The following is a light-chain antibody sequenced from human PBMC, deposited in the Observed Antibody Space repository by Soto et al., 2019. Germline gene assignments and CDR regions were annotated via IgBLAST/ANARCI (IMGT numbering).Light chain of an antibody. CDR1: SSNIGSNT. CDR3: AAWDHSLNGFYV. J-gene: IGLJ1*01. V-gene: IGLV1-44*01. Sequence: QSVLTQPPSASGTPGQRVTISCSGSSSNIGSNTVNWYQQLPGTAPKLLIYSNNQRPSGVPDRFSGSKSGTSASLAISGLQSEDEADYYCAAWDHSLNGFYVFGTGTKVTVL. CDR2: SNN.